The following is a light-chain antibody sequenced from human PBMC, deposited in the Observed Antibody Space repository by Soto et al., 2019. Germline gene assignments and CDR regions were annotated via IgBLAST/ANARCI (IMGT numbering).Light chain of an antibody. CDR1: SSDVGGYEY. J-gene: IGLJ1*01. Sequence: QSALTQPPSASGSPGQSVTISCTGTSSDVGGYEYVSWYQQHPGKAPKLIIYDVLKRPSGVPDRFSGSKSANTASLTVSGLQAEDEADYYCSSFAGSNYVFGTGTKVT. V-gene: IGLV2-8*01. CDR3: SSFAGSNYV. CDR2: DVL.